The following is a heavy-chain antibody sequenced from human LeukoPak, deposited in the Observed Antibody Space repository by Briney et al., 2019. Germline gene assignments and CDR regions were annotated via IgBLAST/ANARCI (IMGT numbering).Heavy chain of an antibody. D-gene: IGHD3-10*01. Sequence: SETLSLTCTVSADSLSGGGHYWAWIRQFPGKGLESIGFIHHSGRSRHNPSLKDRVAISVDTSRKQFALKLSSVTAADTAMYYCARGGNRFGGFYFDYWGQGIQVIVSS. CDR2: IHHSGRS. CDR1: ADSLSGGGHY. J-gene: IGHJ4*02. V-gene: IGHV4-31*03. CDR3: ARGGNRFGGFYFDY.